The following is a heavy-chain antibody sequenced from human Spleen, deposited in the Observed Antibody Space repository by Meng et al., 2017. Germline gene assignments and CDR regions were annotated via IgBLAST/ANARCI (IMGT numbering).Heavy chain of an antibody. J-gene: IGHJ6*02. Sequence: GESLKISCAASGFTFSSYWMSWVRQAPGKGLEWVANIKQDGSEKYYVDSVKGRFTISRDNAKNSLYLQMNSLRAEDTAVYYCARDGDPYYYYGMDVWGQGTTVTVSS. CDR2: IKQDGSEK. V-gene: IGHV3-7*01. CDR1: GFTFSSYW. CDR3: ARDGDPYYYYGMDV.